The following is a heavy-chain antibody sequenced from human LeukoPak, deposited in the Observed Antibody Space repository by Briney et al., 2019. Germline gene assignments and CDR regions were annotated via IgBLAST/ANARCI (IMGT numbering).Heavy chain of an antibody. Sequence: QPGGSLRLSCAASGFTVSSNYTSWVRQAPGKGLEWVSVIYSGGSTYYADSVKGRFTISRDNSKNTLYLQMNGLRAEDTAVYYCARDGPYYFDYWGQGALVTVSS. CDR3: ARDGPYYFDY. CDR2: IYSGGST. CDR1: GFTVSSNY. V-gene: IGHV3-53*01. J-gene: IGHJ4*02.